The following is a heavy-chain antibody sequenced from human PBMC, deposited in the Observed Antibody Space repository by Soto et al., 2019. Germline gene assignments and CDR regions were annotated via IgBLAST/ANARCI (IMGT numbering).Heavy chain of an antibody. V-gene: IGHV4-4*02. CDR2: IYHSGST. CDR3: ARERLSAIQARDFDY. J-gene: IGHJ4*02. Sequence: SETLSLTCAVSSGSISSSNWWSWVRQPPGKGLEWIGEIYHSGSTNYNPSLKSRVTISVDKSKNQFSLKLSSVTAADTAVYYCARERLSAIQARDFDYWGQGTLVTVSS. CDR1: SGSISSSNW. D-gene: IGHD2-21*02.